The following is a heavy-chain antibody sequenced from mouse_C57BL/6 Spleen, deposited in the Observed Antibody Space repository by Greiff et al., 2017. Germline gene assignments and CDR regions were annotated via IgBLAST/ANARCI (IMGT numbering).Heavy chain of an antibody. CDR2: IDPSDSYT. CDR1: GYTFTSYW. J-gene: IGHJ2*01. Sequence: QVQLQQPGAELLKPGASVKLSCKASGYTFTSYWMQWVKQRPGQGLEWIGEIDPSDSYTNYNQKFKGKATLTVDTSSSTAYMQLSSLTSEDSAVYYCARRGPLTTVVVHYWGQGTTLTVSS. V-gene: IGHV1-50*01. D-gene: IGHD1-1*01. CDR3: ARRGPLTTVVVHY.